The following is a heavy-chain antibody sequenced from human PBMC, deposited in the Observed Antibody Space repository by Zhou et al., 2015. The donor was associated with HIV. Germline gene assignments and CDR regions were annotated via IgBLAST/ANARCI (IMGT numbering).Heavy chain of an antibody. J-gene: IGHJ4*02. CDR3: ARGTRHYVWGSYRF. V-gene: IGHV1-69*12. D-gene: IGHD3-16*02. CDR2: VIPVIAKI. Sequence: QVQLVQSGAEVKPPGSSVKVSCRTSGDTFNSFALNWVRQAPGRRFEWLGVVIPVIAKIKYSQKFQGRLTITADGPTSTSFMELTRLTSDDTAVYYCARGTRHYVWGSYRFWGQGTLVTVSS. CDR1: GDTFNSFA.